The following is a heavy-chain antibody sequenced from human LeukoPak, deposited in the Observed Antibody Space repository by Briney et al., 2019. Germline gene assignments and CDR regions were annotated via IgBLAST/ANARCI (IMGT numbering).Heavy chain of an antibody. CDR2: IKQDGSEK. CDR3: ARDTTYYGSGSYYPDAFDI. D-gene: IGHD3-10*01. Sequence: AGGSLRLSCAASGFTFSSYWMSWVCQAPGKGLEWVANIKQDGSEKYYVDSVKGRFTISRDNAKNSLYLQMNSLRAEDTAVYYCARDTTYYGSGSYYPDAFDIWGQGTMVTVSS. V-gene: IGHV3-7*03. J-gene: IGHJ3*02. CDR1: GFTFSSYW.